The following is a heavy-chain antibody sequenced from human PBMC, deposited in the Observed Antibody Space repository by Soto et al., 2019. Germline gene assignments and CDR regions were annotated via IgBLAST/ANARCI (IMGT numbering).Heavy chain of an antibody. Sequence: GASVKVSCKASGYTFTSYDINWVRQATGQGLEWMGWMNPNSGNTGYAQKFQGRVTMTRNTSISTAYMELSSLRSEDTAVYYCARGGDILTGYYENYGMDVWGQGTTVTVSS. CDR1: GYTFTSYD. CDR2: MNPNSGNT. V-gene: IGHV1-8*01. D-gene: IGHD3-9*01. CDR3: ARGGDILTGYYENYGMDV. J-gene: IGHJ6*02.